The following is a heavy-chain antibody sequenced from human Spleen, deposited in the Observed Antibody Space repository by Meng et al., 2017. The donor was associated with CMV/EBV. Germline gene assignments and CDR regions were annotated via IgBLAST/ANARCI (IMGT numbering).Heavy chain of an antibody. V-gene: IGHV3-23*03. D-gene: IGHD6-19*01. CDR2: IYGGSSST. J-gene: IGHJ4*02. Sequence: GGSLRLSCAASGFTFRSYAMTWVRQAPGKGLEWVSVIYGGSSSTYYADSVKGRFTISRENSKNTLYLQMSSLRAEDTAVYYCAKRGPLEQWLVYYFDYWGQGTLVTVSS. CDR1: GFTFRSYA. CDR3: AKRGPLEQWLVYYFDY.